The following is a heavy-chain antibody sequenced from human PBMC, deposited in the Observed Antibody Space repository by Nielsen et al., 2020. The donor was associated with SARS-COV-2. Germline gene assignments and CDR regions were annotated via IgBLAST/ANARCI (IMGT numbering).Heavy chain of an antibody. CDR2: IWYDGSNK. CDR1: GFTFSSYG. CDR3: ARGFSSWYVDNYGMDV. J-gene: IGHJ6*02. Sequence: GESLKISCAASGFTFSSYGMHWVRQAPGKGLEWVAVIWYDGSNKYYADSVKGRFTISRDNSKNTLYLQMNSLRAEDTAVYYCARGFSSWYVDNYGMDVWGQGTTVTVSS. D-gene: IGHD6-13*01. V-gene: IGHV3-33*08.